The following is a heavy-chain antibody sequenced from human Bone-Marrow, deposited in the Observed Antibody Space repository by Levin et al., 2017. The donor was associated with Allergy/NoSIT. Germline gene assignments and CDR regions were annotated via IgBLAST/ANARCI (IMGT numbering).Heavy chain of an antibody. CDR2: IKQDGSEK. V-gene: IGHV3-7*01. J-gene: IGHJ4*02. CDR1: GFTFSSYW. D-gene: IGHD5-12*01. CDR3: VSGGGYVNY. Sequence: PSETLSLTCAASGFTFSSYWMSWVRQAPGKGLEWVANIKQDGSEKYYVDSVKGRFTISRDNAKNSLYLQMNSLRAEDTAVYYCVSGGGYVNYWGQGTLVTVSS.